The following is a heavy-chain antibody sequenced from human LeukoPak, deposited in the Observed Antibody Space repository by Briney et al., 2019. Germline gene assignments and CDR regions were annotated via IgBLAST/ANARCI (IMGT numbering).Heavy chain of an antibody. Sequence: GRSLRLSCAASGFTFSSYGMHWVRQAPGKGLEWVAVIWYDGSNKYYADSVKGRFTISRDNSKNTLYLQMSSLRAEDTAVYYCAAIAARPLDYWGQGTLVTVSS. CDR2: IWYDGSNK. D-gene: IGHD6-6*01. J-gene: IGHJ4*02. CDR3: AAIAARPLDY. CDR1: GFTFSSYG. V-gene: IGHV3-33*03.